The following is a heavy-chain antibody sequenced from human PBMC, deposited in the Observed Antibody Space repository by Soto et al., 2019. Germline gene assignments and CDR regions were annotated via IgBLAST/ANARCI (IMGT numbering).Heavy chain of an antibody. D-gene: IGHD2-21*01. V-gene: IGHV3-15*05. CDR1: GFIFRDAR. J-gene: IGHJ4*02. Sequence: GGSLRLSCEASGFIFRDARISWVRQAPGKGLEWIGRVKSKSEGGTTDYAALVKGRFTVSRDDSINTVSLQMDSLKMEDTAVYFCVAGSPFEYWGQGTLVTVSS. CDR3: VAGSPFEY. CDR2: VKSKSEGGTT.